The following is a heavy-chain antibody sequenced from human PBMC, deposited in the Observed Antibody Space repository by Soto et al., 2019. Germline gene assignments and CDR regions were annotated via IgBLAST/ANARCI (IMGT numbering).Heavy chain of an antibody. J-gene: IGHJ4*02. D-gene: IGHD6-19*01. V-gene: IGHV3-23*01. Sequence: PGGSLRLSCAASGFTFSGYAMSWVRQAPGKGLEWVSVIHGGGNSAYCADSVKGRFTISRDNSKNTLYLQMNSLRAEDTAVFYCAKERSSGWSLDYWGQGTLVTVSS. CDR2: IHGGGNSA. CDR1: GFTFSGYA. CDR3: AKERSSGWSLDY.